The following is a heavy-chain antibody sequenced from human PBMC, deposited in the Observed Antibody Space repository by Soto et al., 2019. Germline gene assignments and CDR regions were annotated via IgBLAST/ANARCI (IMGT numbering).Heavy chain of an antibody. CDR1: GYNFVGYT. J-gene: IGHJ6*02. V-gene: IGHV1-18*01. D-gene: IGHD2-2*01. Sequence: ASVKVSCKTSGYNFVGYTINWVRQAPGQGLEWMGWISGYNGNKEYAQKFQGRVTLTTDTSTSTSYMELRSLRSDDTAVYYCARGGDCSSTSCYSPNYYLGLDVWGQGTTVTVS. CDR3: ARGGDCSSTSCYSPNYYLGLDV. CDR2: ISGYNGNK.